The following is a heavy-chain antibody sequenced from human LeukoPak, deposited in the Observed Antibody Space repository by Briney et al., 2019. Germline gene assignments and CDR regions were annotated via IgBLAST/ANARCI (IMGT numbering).Heavy chain of an antibody. CDR3: AKTTYYSDSSGYGH. J-gene: IGHJ4*02. D-gene: IGHD3-22*01. CDR2: LSGSGGST. CDR1: GFTFSSYA. V-gene: IGHV3-23*01. Sequence: GGSLRLSCAASGFTFSSYAMSRVRQAPGKGLEWVSGLSGSGGSTYYADSVKGRFTISRDNSKNTLYLQMNSLRAEDTAVYYCAKTTYYSDSSGYGHWGQGTLVTVSS.